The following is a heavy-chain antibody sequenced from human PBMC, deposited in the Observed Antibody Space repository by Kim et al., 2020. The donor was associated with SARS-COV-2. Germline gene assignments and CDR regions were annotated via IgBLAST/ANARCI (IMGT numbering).Heavy chain of an antibody. D-gene: IGHD3-3*01. Sequence: GGSLRLSCAASGFTFSSYGMHWVRQAPGKGLEWVAVIWYDGSNKYYADSVKGRFTISRDNSKNTLYLQMNSLRAEDTAVYYCARDEEWGSGFLEWLDPNYYYGMDVWGQGTTVTVSS. CDR1: GFTFSSYG. V-gene: IGHV3-33*01. CDR3: ARDEEWGSGFLEWLDPNYYYGMDV. J-gene: IGHJ6*02. CDR2: IWYDGSNK.